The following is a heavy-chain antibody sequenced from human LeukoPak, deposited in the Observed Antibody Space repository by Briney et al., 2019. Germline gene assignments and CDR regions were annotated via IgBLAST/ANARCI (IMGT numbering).Heavy chain of an antibody. CDR1: GYSISSGYY. CDR3: ARASNSYYYDSSGYYY. J-gene: IGHJ4*02. V-gene: IGHV4-38-2*02. Sequence: TSETLSLTCTVSGYSISSGYYWGWIRQPPGKGLEWIGSIYHSGSTYYNPSLKSRVTISVDTSKNQFSLKLSSVTAADTAVYYCARASNSYYYDSSGYYYWGQGTLVTVSS. D-gene: IGHD3-22*01. CDR2: IYHSGST.